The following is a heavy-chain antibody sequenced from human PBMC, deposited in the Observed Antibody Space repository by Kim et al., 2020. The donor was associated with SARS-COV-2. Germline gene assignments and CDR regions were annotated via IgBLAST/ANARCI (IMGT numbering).Heavy chain of an antibody. CDR1: GFTFSSYG. CDR3: AKEIGMTGPFDY. CDR2: ISYDGSNK. Sequence: GGSLRLSCAASGFTFSSYGMHWVRQAPGKGLEWVAVISYDGSNKYYADSVKGRFTISRDNSKNTLYLQMNSLRAEDTAVYYCAKEIGMTGPFDYWGQGTLVTVSS. J-gene: IGHJ4*02. D-gene: IGHD3-9*01. V-gene: IGHV3-30*18.